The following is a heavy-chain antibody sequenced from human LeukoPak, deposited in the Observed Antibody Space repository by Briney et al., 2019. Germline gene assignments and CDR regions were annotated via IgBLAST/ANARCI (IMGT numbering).Heavy chain of an antibody. V-gene: IGHV4-30-4*08. CDR3: ASYTGYSSGWYGQD. J-gene: IGHJ4*02. D-gene: IGHD6-19*01. CDR1: GGSISSGDYY. Sequence: PSQTLSLTCTVSGGSISSGDYYWSWIRQPPGKGQEWIGYIYYSGSTYYNPSLKSRVTISVDTSKNQFSLKLSSVTAADTAVYYCASYTGYSSGWYGQDWGQGTLVTVSS. CDR2: IYYSGST.